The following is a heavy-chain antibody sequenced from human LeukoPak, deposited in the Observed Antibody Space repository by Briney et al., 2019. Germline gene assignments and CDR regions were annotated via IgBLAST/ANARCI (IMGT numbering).Heavy chain of an antibody. D-gene: IGHD3-9*01. CDR2: FDPEDGET. CDR1: GYTLTELS. CDR3: ATGGGYDILTGFVY. V-gene: IGHV1-24*01. Sequence: GASVKVSCKVSGYTLTELSMHLVRQAPGKGLEWMGGFDPEDGETIYAQKFQGRVTMTEDTSTDTAYMELSSLRSEDTAVYYCATGGGYDILTGFVYWGQGTLVTVSS. J-gene: IGHJ4*02.